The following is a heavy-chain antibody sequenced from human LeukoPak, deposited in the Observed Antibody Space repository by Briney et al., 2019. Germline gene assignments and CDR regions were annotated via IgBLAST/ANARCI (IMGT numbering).Heavy chain of an antibody. CDR1: GFSISSHW. Sequence: GGSLGLSCVASGFSISSHWMRWLRQAPGKGLEWVANIKADGSQQYYVDSVRGRFTITRDNAENLLYLQMNSLRAEDTAVYYCTRNSLDYWGLGTLVTVSS. CDR3: TRNSLDY. J-gene: IGHJ4*02. CDR2: IKADGSQQ. V-gene: IGHV3-7*03.